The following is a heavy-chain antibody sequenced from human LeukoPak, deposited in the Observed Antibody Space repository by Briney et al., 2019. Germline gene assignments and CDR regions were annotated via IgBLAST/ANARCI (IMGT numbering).Heavy chain of an antibody. J-gene: IGHJ6*02. Sequence: SETLSLTCTVSGGSISSYYRSWIRQPPGKGLEWIGYIYYSGSTNYNPSLKSRVTISVDTSKNQFSLKLSSVTAADTAVYYCARGVVVAAYGMDVWGQGTTVTVSS. V-gene: IGHV4-59*01. CDR1: GGSISSYY. D-gene: IGHD2-15*01. CDR3: ARGVVVAAYGMDV. CDR2: IYYSGST.